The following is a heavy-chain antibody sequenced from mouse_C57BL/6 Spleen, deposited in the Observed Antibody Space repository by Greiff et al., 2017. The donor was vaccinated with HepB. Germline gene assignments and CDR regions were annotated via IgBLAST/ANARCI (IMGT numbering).Heavy chain of an antibody. CDR1: GFNIKDYY. J-gene: IGHJ2*01. V-gene: IGHV14-2*01. CDR3: ARNDNWDGFDD. D-gene: IGHD4-1*01. Sequence: EVHLVESGAELVKPGASVKLSCTASGFNIKDYYMHWVKQRTEQGLEWIGRIDPEDGETKYAPKFQGQATITADTSSNTAYLQLSSLTSDDTAVYYCARNDNWDGFDDWGQGTTLTVSS. CDR2: IDPEDGET.